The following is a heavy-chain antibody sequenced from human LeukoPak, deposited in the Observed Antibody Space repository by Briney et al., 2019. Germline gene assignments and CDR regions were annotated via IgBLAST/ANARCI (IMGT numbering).Heavy chain of an antibody. CDR1: GFTFSSYG. J-gene: IGHJ4*02. Sequence: GGSLRLSCAASGFTFSSYGMHWVRQAPGKGLEWVAVISYDGSNKYYADSVKGRFTISRDNSKNTLYLQMNSLRAEDTAVYYCAKDQQGFDYWGQGTLVTDSS. V-gene: IGHV3-30*18. CDR3: AKDQQGFDY. CDR2: ISYDGSNK. D-gene: IGHD6-13*01.